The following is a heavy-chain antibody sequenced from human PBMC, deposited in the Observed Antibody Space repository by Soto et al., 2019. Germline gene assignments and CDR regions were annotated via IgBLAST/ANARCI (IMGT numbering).Heavy chain of an antibody. V-gene: IGHV4-31*03. Sequence: QVQLQESGPGLVKPSQTLSLTCTVSGDSIGTGGYYWDWIRQHPGKGPEWIGYIHYSGNTYYTPSLKSRLTISLDTSKNHFSLPLSSVTAADTAVYYCATNHDDISGRTPLLFDSWGQGTLVTVSS. J-gene: IGHJ4*02. CDR3: ATNHDDISGRTPLLFDS. CDR1: GDSIGTGGYY. CDR2: IHYSGNT. D-gene: IGHD3-22*01.